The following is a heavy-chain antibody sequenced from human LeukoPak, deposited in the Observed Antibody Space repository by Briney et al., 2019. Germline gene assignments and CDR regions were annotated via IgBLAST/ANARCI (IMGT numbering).Heavy chain of an antibody. V-gene: IGHV3-9*01. D-gene: IGHD5-12*01. J-gene: IGHJ4*02. Sequence: PGRSLRLSCAASGFTFDDYAMHWVRQAPGKGLEXXXXXXWNSGSIGYADSVKGRFTISRDNAKNSLYLQMNSLRAEDTALYYCAKDLGYSGYDSIFDYWGQGTLVTVSS. CDR3: AKDLGYSGYDSIFDY. CDR2: XXWNSGSI. CDR1: GFTFDDYA.